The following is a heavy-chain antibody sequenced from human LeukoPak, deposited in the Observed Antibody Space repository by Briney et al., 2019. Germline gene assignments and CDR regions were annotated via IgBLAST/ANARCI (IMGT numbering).Heavy chain of an antibody. J-gene: IGHJ4*02. CDR3: ARVEYISGYSHVY. Sequence: ASVTVSCKTSGYTFTSYDINWVRQATGQGLEWMGWMNPNSGNTGYAQKFQGRVTMTRNIFISTAYMELSSLRSEDTAVYYCARVEYISGYSHVYWGQGTLVTVSS. CDR1: GYTFTSYD. D-gene: IGHD3-22*01. V-gene: IGHV1-8*01. CDR2: MNPNSGNT.